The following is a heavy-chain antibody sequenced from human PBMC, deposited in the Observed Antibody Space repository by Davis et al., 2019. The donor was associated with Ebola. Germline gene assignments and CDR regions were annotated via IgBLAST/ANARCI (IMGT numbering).Heavy chain of an antibody. V-gene: IGHV3-64*04. J-gene: IGHJ4*02. Sequence: GGSLRLSCSASGFTFSSYAMHWVRQAPGKGLEYVSAISSNGGSTYYADSVKGRFTISRDDSKNTLYLQMNSLKTEDTAVYYCTTSDYIWGSLIDYWGQGTLVTVSS. CDR1: GFTFSSYA. CDR3: TTSDYIWGSLIDY. D-gene: IGHD3-16*01. CDR2: ISSNGGST.